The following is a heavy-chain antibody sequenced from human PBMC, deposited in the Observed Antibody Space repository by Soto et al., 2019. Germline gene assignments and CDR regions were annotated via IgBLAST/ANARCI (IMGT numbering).Heavy chain of an antibody. V-gene: IGHV3-33*01. J-gene: IGHJ4*02. CDR1: GFTFSSYG. CDR2: IWYDGSNK. D-gene: IGHD2-2*01. CDR3: ARVEPYCSSTSCYFDY. Sequence: GGSLRLSCAASGFTFSSYGMHWVRQAPGKGLEWVAVIWYDGSNKYYADSVKGRFTISRDNSKNTLYLQMNSLRAEDTAVYYCARVEPYCSSTSCYFDYWGQGTLVTVSS.